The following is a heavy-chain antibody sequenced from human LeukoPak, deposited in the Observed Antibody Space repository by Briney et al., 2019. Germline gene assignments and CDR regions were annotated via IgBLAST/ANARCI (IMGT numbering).Heavy chain of an antibody. CDR1: GLSVSSNY. J-gene: IGHJ3*02. CDR2: IYSAGNT. CDR3: ARLYDSSAYGAFDI. Sequence: GGSLRLSCAASGLSVSSNYMGWVRQAPGKGLEWVSIIYSAGNTFYPDSVKGRFTISSDNYQNMWYLQMDTLRAEDTAVYYCARLYDSSAYGAFDIWGQGTMVTVSS. D-gene: IGHD3-22*01. V-gene: IGHV3-66*02.